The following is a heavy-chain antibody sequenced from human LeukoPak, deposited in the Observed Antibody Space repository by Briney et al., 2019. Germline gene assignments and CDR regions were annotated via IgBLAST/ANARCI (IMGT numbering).Heavy chain of an antibody. D-gene: IGHD3-3*01. CDR1: GGSFSGYY. J-gene: IGHJ5*02. Sequence: SETLSLTCAVYGGSFSGYYWSWIRQPPGKGLEWIGEINHSGSTNYNPSLKSRVTISVDTSKNQFSLKLSSVTAADTAVYYCARGRRDGVVLNWFDPWGQGTLVTVSS. CDR2: INHSGST. CDR3: ARGRRDGVVLNWFDP. V-gene: IGHV4-34*01.